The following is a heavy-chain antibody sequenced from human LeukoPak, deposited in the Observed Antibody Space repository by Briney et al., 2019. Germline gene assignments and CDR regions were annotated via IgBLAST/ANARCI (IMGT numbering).Heavy chain of an antibody. CDR3: AKEESRYCSSTSCSLGDY. Sequence: PGGSLRLSCAASGFTFSSYGMHWVRQAPGKGLEWVAFIRYDGSNKYYADSVKCRFTISRDNSKNTLYLQMNSLRAEDTAVYYCAKEESRYCSSTSCSLGDYWGQGTLVTVSS. CDR1: GFTFSSYG. V-gene: IGHV3-30*02. D-gene: IGHD2-2*01. J-gene: IGHJ4*02. CDR2: IRYDGSNK.